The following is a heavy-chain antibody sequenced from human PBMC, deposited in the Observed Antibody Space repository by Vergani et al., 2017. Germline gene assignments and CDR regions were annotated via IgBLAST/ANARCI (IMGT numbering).Heavy chain of an antibody. D-gene: IGHD3-9*01. J-gene: IGHJ1*01. Sequence: EVQLVESGGGLVKPGGSLRLSCAASGFTFSSYSMNWVRQAPGKGLEWASSISSSSSYIYYADSVKGRFTISRDNAKNSLYLQMNSLRAEDTAVYYCARPAYDILTGYQHWGQGTLVTVSS. CDR3: ARPAYDILTGYQH. CDR1: GFTFSSYS. CDR2: ISSSSSYI. V-gene: IGHV3-21*01.